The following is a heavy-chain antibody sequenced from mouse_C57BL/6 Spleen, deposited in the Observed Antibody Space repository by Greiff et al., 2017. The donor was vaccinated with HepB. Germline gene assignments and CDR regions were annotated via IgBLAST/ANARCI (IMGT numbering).Heavy chain of an antibody. CDR2: IDPSDSET. V-gene: IGHV1-52*01. CDR3: ARYDSSGFAWFAY. CDR1: GYTFTSYW. J-gene: IGHJ3*01. Sequence: QVQLQQPGAELVRPGSSVKLSCKASGYTFTSYWMHWVKQRPIQGLDWIGNIDPSDSETHYNQKFKDKATLTVDKSSSTAYMQLSSLTSEDSAVYYCARYDSSGFAWFAYWGQGTLVTVSA. D-gene: IGHD3-2*02.